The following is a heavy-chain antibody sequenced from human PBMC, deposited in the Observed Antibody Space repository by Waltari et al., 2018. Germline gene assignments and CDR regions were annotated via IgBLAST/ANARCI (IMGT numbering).Heavy chain of an antibody. V-gene: IGHV4-61*02. D-gene: IGHD3-3*02. Sequence: QVQLQESGPGLVKPSQTLSLTCTVSGGSISRGSYYWSWIRQPAGKGREWIGRIDTSGSTNYIPSLKSRVTISVDTSKNQFSLKLSSLTAADTAVYYCARADIFGVVIHWGQGTLVTVSS. CDR1: GGSISRGSYY. J-gene: IGHJ4*02. CDR3: ARADIFGVVIH. CDR2: IDTSGST.